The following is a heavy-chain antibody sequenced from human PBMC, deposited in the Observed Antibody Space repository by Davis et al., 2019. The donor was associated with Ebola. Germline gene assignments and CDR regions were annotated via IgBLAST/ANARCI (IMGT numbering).Heavy chain of an antibody. CDR1: GGSFSGYY. D-gene: IGHD3-16*01. CDR2: INHSGST. J-gene: IGHJ4*02. V-gene: IGHV4-34*01. CDR3: ARDRKGDLGTSRGIDY. Sequence: MPSETLSLTCAVYGGSFSGYYWSWIRQPPGKGLEWIGEINHSGSTNYNPSLKSRVTISVDTSKNQFSLKLSSVTAADTAVYYCARDRKGDLGTSRGIDYWGQGTQVTVSS.